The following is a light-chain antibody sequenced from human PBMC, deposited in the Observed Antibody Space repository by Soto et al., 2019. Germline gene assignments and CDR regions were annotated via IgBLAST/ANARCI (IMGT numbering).Light chain of an antibody. Sequence: DIQMTQSPSSVSASVGDRVTMACRASQGISRYLNWYQQKPGKAPKVLIYAASNLESGVPSRFSGSGSGTDFSLTISSLQAGDFATYFCQETFTTPYTFGQGTRLEIK. J-gene: IGKJ5*01. CDR1: QGISRY. V-gene: IGKV1-39*01. CDR3: QETFTTPYT. CDR2: AAS.